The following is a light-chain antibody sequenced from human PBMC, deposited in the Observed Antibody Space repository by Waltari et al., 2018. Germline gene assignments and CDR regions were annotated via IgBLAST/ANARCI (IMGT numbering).Light chain of an antibody. CDR2: KDT. V-gene: IGLV3-27*01. CDR1: VVAKKY. CDR3: YSVTDQNRGV. Sequence: SYDLTQPASVSVSPGQTAKITCSGDVVAKKYVRWFQQKPGQAPVVVIYKDTERPSGIPERFSGSSSGTTVTLSISGAQVDDKGDYYCYSVTDQNRGVFGGGTKLTVL. J-gene: IGLJ3*02.